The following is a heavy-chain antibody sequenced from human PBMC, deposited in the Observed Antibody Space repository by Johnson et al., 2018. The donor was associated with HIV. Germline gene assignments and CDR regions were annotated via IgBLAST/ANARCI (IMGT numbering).Heavy chain of an antibody. Sequence: EVLLLESGGGVVRPGGSLRLSCAASGFTFDDYGMSWVRQAPGKGLEWVSGINWNGGSTSYADSVKGRFTISRDNAKNSLYLQMNSLRAEDTALYYCAREIRITMIKGHGGVAFDIWGQGTMVTVSS. D-gene: IGHD3-22*01. CDR2: INWNGGST. CDR3: AREIRITMIKGHGGVAFDI. CDR1: GFTFDDYG. V-gene: IGHV3-20*04. J-gene: IGHJ3*02.